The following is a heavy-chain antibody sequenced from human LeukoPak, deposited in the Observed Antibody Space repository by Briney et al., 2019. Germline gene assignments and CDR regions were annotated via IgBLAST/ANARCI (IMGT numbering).Heavy chain of an antibody. CDR2: IYSGGST. V-gene: IGHV3-53*01. D-gene: IGHD3-10*01. CDR3: ARVVRYYGSGSYYNDY. Sequence: GGSLRLSCAASGFTVSGNYMSWVRQAPGKGLEWDSVIYSGGSTYYADSVKGRFTISRDNSKNTLYLQMNSLRAEDTAVYYCARVVRYYGSGSYYNDYWGQGTLVTVSS. CDR1: GFTVSGNY. J-gene: IGHJ4*02.